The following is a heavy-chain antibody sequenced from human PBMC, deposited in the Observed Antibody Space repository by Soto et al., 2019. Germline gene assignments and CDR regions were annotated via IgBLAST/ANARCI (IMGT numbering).Heavy chain of an antibody. CDR3: ASGLMAGSAY. J-gene: IGHJ4*02. CDR1: GYTFTDFH. CDR2: INAGNGNT. D-gene: IGHD3-10*01. Sequence: QVLLVQSGAEEKRPGASVKVSCEASGYTFTDFHIHWVRQAPGQGREWMGWINAGNGNTKYSQKFQDRVTVTRDTSANTAYMELSSLTSEDTAIYYCASGLMAGSAYWGQGTLVTVSS. V-gene: IGHV1-3*05.